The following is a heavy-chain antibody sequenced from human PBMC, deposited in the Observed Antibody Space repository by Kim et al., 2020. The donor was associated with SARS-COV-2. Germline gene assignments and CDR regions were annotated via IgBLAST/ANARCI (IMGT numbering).Heavy chain of an antibody. D-gene: IGHD3-22*01. V-gene: IGHV3-21*04. CDR1: GFTFSSYS. Sequence: GGSLRLSCAASGFTFSSYSMNWVRQAPGKGLEWVSSISSSSSYIYYADSVKGRFTISRDNAKNSLYLQMNSLRAEDTAVYYCARDGTYYYDSSGANGFDIWGQGTMVTVSS. CDR2: ISSSSSYI. J-gene: IGHJ3*02. CDR3: ARDGTYYYDSSGANGFDI.